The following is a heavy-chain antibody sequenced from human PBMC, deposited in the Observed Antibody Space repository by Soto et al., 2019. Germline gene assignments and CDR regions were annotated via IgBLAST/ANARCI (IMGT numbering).Heavy chain of an antibody. J-gene: IGHJ3*02. D-gene: IGHD6-13*01. Sequence: ASVKVSCKVSGYTLTELSMHWARQAPGKGLEWMGGFDPEDGETIYAQKFQGRVTMTEDTSTDTAYMELSSLRSEDTAVYYCATGYSRPDAFDIWGQGTMVTVSS. CDR1: GYTLTELS. V-gene: IGHV1-24*01. CDR2: FDPEDGET. CDR3: ATGYSRPDAFDI.